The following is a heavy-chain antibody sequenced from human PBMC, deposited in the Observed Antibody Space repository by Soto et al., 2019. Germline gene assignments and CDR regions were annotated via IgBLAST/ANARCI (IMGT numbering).Heavy chain of an antibody. CDR3: ATLLIVADNWFDP. V-gene: IGHV1-8*01. CDR1: GYTFTSYD. J-gene: IGHJ5*02. Sequence: QVQLVQSGAEVKKPGASVKVSCKASGYTFTSYDINWVRQATGQGLEWMGWMNPNSGNTGYAQKLQGRVPMTRTTSISTAYRELSSLRSEDTAVYYCATLLIVADNWFDPWGQGTLVTVSS. D-gene: IGHD5-12*01. CDR2: MNPNSGNT.